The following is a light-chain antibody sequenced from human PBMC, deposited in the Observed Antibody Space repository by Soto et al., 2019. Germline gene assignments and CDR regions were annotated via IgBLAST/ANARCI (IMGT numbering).Light chain of an antibody. CDR1: QSVLYSSNNKNY. J-gene: IGKJ1*01. CDR2: WAS. CDR3: QQYYITPQT. Sequence: DIVMTQSPDSLAVSLGERATINCKSSQSVLYSSNNKNYLAWYQQKPGQPPKLLIYWASTRESGVPDRFSGSGSGTDFTLTISSLQAEDVAVYYCQQYYITPQTFGQVTKVEIK. V-gene: IGKV4-1*01.